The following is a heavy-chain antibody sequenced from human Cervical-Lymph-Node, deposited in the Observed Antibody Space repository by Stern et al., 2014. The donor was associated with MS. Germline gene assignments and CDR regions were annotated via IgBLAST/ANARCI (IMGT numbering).Heavy chain of an antibody. V-gene: IGHV1-58*02. CDR2: IVVGSGNT. J-gene: IGHJ4*02. CDR1: GFTFTSSA. CDR3: AAAPYYYDSSGYYLFLYY. Sequence: QLVQSGPEVKKPGTSVKVSCKASGFTFTSSAMQWVRQARGQRLEWIGWIVVGSGNTNYAQKFQERVTITRDMSTSTAYMELSSLRSEDTAVYYCAAAPYYYDSSGYYLFLYYWGQGTLVTVSS. D-gene: IGHD3-22*01.